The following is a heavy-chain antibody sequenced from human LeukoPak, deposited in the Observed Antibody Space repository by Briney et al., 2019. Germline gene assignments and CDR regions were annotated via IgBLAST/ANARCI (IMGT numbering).Heavy chain of an antibody. J-gene: IGHJ4*02. CDR2: ISYDGSNK. D-gene: IGHD1-7*01. CDR1: GFTFSSYA. V-gene: IGHV3-30-3*01. Sequence: GGSLRLSCAASGFTFSSYAMHWVRQAPGKGLEWVAVISYDGSNKYYADSVKGRFTISRDNSKNTLYLQMNSLRAEDTAVYYCAKEGTRPYYFDYWGQGTLVTVSS. CDR3: AKEGTRPYYFDY.